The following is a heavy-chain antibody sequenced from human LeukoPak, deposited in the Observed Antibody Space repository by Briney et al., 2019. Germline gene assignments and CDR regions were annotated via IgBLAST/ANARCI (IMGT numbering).Heavy chain of an antibody. CDR2: IYHSGST. V-gene: IGHV4-39*07. Sequence: PSETLSLTCTVSGGSISSSTNYWGWIRQPPGKGLEWIGEIYHSGSTNYNPSLKSRVTISVDKSKNQFSLKLSSVTAADTAVYYCAIFRVTTRTFDYWGQGTLVTVSS. CDR3: AIFRVTTRTFDY. D-gene: IGHD2-21*02. J-gene: IGHJ4*02. CDR1: GGSISSSTNY.